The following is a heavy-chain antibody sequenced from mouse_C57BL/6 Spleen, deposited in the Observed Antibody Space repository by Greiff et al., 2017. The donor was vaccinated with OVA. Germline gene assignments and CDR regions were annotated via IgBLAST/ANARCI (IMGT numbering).Heavy chain of an antibody. J-gene: IGHJ3*01. D-gene: IGHD1-2*01. CDR1: GYTFTSYW. V-gene: IGHV1-64*01. CDR3: ASGGDYGRGFAY. Sequence: QVHVKQSGAELVKPGASVKLSCKASGYTFTSYWMHWVKQRPGQGLEWIGMIHPNSGSTNYNEKFKSKATLTVDKSSSTAYMQLSSLTSEDSAVYYCASGGDYGRGFAYWGQGTLVTVSA. CDR2: IHPNSGST.